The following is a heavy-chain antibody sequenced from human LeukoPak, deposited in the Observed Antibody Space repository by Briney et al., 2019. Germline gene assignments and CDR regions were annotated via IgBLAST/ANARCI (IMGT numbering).Heavy chain of an antibody. V-gene: IGHV3-23*01. CDR3: ANEGPNFDY. J-gene: IGHJ4*02. CDR1: GFTFSNYA. CDR2: ISSSGHST. Sequence: PGGSLRLSCAASGFTFSNYAMSWVRQAPGKGLEWVSVISSSGHSTHYADSVKGRFTISRGSSENTVYLQMNSLRAEDTAVYYCANEGPNFDYWGQGTLVTVSS.